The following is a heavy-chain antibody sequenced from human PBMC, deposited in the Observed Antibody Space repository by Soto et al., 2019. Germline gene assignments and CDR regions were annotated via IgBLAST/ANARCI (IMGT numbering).Heavy chain of an antibody. CDR2: IYHSGSS. Sequence: QVQLQESGPGLVKPSGTLSLTCTVSGCSISTSQWCSWLRQPPGRGLEWIGEIYHSGSSNYNTSLKSRVTISVDKSKNQYSLKLNSVAAADTPVYYCASKTYESKGTFDYWGQGTLVTVS. CDR1: GCSISTSQW. V-gene: IGHV4-4*02. J-gene: IGHJ4*02. D-gene: IGHD3-22*01. CDR3: ASKTYESKGTFDY.